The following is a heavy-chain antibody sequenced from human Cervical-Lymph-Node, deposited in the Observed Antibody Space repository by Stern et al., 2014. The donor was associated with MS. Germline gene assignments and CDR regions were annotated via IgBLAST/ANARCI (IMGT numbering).Heavy chain of an antibody. V-gene: IGHV5-51*01. J-gene: IGHJ4*02. D-gene: IGHD4-17*01. Sequence: VQLVQSGAEVKKPGASLKISCKGSGYSFTSYWIGWVRQTPGKGLEWMGNIYPGDSHTRYSPSFQCQVTIAADKSISTAYLQWSSLKASDAAMYYGARPTVTSGYFDYWGQGTLVTVSS. CDR1: GYSFTSYW. CDR3: ARPTVTSGYFDY. CDR2: IYPGDSHT.